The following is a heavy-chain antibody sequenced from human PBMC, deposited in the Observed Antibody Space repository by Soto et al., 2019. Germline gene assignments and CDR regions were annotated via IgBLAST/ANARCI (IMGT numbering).Heavy chain of an antibody. CDR3: ARERYNGLYQYYGMDV. D-gene: IGHD1-20*01. V-gene: IGHV6-1*01. CDR1: GDSVSKNNAG. J-gene: IGHJ6*02. CDR2: AYYRSKWYN. Sequence: SQNLSLTCAISGDSVSKNNAGWNWIRQSPSRGLELLGRAYYRSKWYNDSALSVKSRINVSPDRSKTQFSLNLSSVTPEDTAVYYGARERYNGLYQYYGMDVGGQGTTVPVSS.